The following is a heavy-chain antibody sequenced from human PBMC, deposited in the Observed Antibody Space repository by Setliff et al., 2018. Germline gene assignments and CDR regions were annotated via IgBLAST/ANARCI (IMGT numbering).Heavy chain of an antibody. D-gene: IGHD2-15*01. Sequence: SETLSLTCTVSGDSISGVSHYWGWIRQSPGRGLEWLGSIDYSGNTFYNPSLKSRVSMSVDTSTKQFSLMLSSMTAADATVYYCARHRRSCSGASCHFDYWGRGALVTVS. CDR1: GDSISGVSHY. V-gene: IGHV4-39*01. CDR2: IDYSGNT. J-gene: IGHJ4*02. CDR3: ARHRRSCSGASCHFDY.